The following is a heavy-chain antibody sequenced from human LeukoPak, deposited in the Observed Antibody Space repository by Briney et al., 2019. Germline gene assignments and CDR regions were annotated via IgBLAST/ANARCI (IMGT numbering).Heavy chain of an antibody. J-gene: IGHJ3*02. D-gene: IGHD3-3*01. CDR1: GFTFSSHY. V-gene: IGHV3-53*05. CDR3: AKDTGSPADAITMEDNAFDI. CDR2: IYSGGNT. Sequence: GGSLRLSCAASGFTFSSHYMNWVRQAPGKGLEWVSVIYSGGNTYYTDSVKGRLTISRDNAKNSLDLQMESLRAEDTAVYYCAKDTGSPADAITMEDNAFDIWGQGTMVTVSS.